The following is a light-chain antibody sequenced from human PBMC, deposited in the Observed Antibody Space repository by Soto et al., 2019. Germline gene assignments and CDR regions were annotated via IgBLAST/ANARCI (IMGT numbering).Light chain of an antibody. Sequence: EIMLTQSPATLSLSPGERATLFCRASQSVSSSLAWYQQMPGQAPRLLIYDASNRATGIPARFSGSGSGTDFTLTISSLEPEDFAVYFCQQRTNWPPWTFGQGTKVEIK. V-gene: IGKV3-11*01. CDR3: QQRTNWPPWT. J-gene: IGKJ1*01. CDR2: DAS. CDR1: QSVSSS.